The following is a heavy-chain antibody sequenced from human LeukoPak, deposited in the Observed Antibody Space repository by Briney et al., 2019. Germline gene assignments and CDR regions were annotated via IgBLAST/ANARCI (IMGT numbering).Heavy chain of an antibody. D-gene: IGHD6-13*01. CDR3: ARTGYCSSKYCDYYGMDV. CDR2: IYYSGGT. Sequence: SETLSLTCTISGDSISNYYWSWIWQPPGRGLEWIGYIYYSGGTDYNPSLKSRVSISVDTSKTHFSLKLTSVTAADTAVYYCARTGYCSSKYCDYYGMDVWGQGTTVIVSS. CDR1: GDSISNYY. V-gene: IGHV4-59*01. J-gene: IGHJ6*02.